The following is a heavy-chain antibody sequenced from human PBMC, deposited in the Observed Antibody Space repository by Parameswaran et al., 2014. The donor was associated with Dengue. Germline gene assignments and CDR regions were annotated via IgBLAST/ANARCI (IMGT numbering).Heavy chain of an antibody. Sequence: ASETLSLTCTVSGGSISSYYWSWIRQPAGKGLEWIGRIYTSGSTNYNPSLKSRVTMSVDTSKNQFSLKLSSVTAADTAVYYCARATYGSGVLSVGIYWYFDLWGRGTLVTVSS. J-gene: IGHJ2*01. CDR3: ARATYGSGVLSVGIYWYFDL. D-gene: IGHD3-10*01. CDR1: GGSISSYY. V-gene: IGHV4-4*07. CDR2: IYTSGST.